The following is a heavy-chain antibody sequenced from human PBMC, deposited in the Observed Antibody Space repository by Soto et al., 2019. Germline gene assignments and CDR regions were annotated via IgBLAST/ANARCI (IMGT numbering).Heavy chain of an antibody. D-gene: IGHD6-13*01. CDR2: IYHSGTT. Sequence: PSETLSLTCNVSGFYISSGFYWGWVRQPPGKGLEWIGAIYHSGTTYFNPSLKSRVTMAIDTSKNQFSLSLASVAAADTAMYYCARGMNPQDYWGQGTLVTVSS. CDR3: ARGMNPQDY. V-gene: IGHV4-38-2*02. J-gene: IGHJ4*02. CDR1: GFYISSGFY.